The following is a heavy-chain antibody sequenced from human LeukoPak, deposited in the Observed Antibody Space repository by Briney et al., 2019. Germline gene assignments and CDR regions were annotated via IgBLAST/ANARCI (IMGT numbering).Heavy chain of an antibody. D-gene: IGHD4-23*01. J-gene: IGHJ4*02. CDR3: ASQGLTTVINGGMDY. Sequence: PSETLSLACTVSGVSISSSNSYWGWIRQPPGKGLEWIGSIYYSGNTYYNPSLKSRVTISVDTSKNQFSLKLSSVTAADTAVYYCASQGLTTVINGGMDYWGQGTLVTVSS. V-gene: IGHV4-39*01. CDR2: IYYSGNT. CDR1: GVSISSSNSY.